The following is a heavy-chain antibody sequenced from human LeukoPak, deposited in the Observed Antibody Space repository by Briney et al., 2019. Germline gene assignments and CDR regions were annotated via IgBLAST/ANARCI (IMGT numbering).Heavy chain of an antibody. CDR3: ARGFGSGSYYSHLVY. CDR1: GFTFDDFG. Sequence: GGSLRLSCAASGFTFDDFGMSWVRQGPGKGLEWVSGINWNGGSTGYADSVKGRFTISRDNAKYSLYLQMNSLRAEDTALYYCARGFGSGSYYSHLVYWGQGTLVTVSS. J-gene: IGHJ4*02. CDR2: INWNGGST. D-gene: IGHD3-10*01. V-gene: IGHV3-20*04.